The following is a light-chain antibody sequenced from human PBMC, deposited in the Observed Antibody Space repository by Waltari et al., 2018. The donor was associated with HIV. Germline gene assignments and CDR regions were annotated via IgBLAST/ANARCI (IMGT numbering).Light chain of an antibody. CDR2: RNN. CDR3: AAWDDSLSGV. J-gene: IGLJ2*01. CDR1: SSNIGNNH. Sequence: ISCSGGSSNIGNNHVYWYQQFPGTAPKLLIYRNNQRPSGVPDRFSGSKSGTSASLVISGLRSEDEADYYCAAWDDSLSGVFGGGTKVTVL. V-gene: IGLV1-47*01.